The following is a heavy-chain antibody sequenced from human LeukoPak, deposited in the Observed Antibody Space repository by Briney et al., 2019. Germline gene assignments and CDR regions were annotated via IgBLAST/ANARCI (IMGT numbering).Heavy chain of an antibody. V-gene: IGHV4-34*01. CDR1: GGSFSGCY. CDR2: INHSGST. Sequence: SETLSLACAVYGGSFSGCYWSWIRQPPGKGLEWIGEINHSGSTNYNPSLKSRVTISVDTSKNQFSLKLSSVTAADTAVYYCARVMGDYWGQGTLVTVSS. D-gene: IGHD3-10*01. J-gene: IGHJ4*02. CDR3: ARVMGDY.